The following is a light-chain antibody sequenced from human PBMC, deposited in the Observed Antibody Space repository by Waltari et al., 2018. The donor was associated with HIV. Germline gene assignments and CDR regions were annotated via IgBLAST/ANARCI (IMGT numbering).Light chain of an antibody. CDR3: QSYDSGLSAYV. V-gene: IGLV1-40*01. Sequence: QSVLTQPPSVSGAPGQRVTISCTGSSSNIGAGYDVPWFQQLPGTAPKLLIYGNTNRPSGVPDRFSGSKSGTSASLAITGLQAEDEGDYYCQSYDSGLSAYVFGTGTKVTVL. J-gene: IGLJ1*01. CDR1: SSNIGAGYD. CDR2: GNT.